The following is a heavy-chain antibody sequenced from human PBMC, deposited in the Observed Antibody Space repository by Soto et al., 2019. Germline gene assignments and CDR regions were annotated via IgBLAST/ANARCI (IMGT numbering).Heavy chain of an antibody. Sequence: EVQLVESGGDLVQPGRSLRLSCAASGFTFDDYAMHWVRQAPGKGLEWVSGITWNSDAVAYADSVRGRFTISRDNAKNSLYLQMNSLRPEDTAFYYCVRPFAGWGQGTLVTVSS. CDR2: ITWNSDAV. CDR1: GFTFDDYA. CDR3: VRPFAG. V-gene: IGHV3-9*01. D-gene: IGHD3-16*01. J-gene: IGHJ4*02.